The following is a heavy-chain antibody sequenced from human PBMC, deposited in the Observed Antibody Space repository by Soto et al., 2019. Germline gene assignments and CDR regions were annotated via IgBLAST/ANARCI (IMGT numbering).Heavy chain of an antibody. CDR2: IKQDGSEK. J-gene: IGHJ4*02. V-gene: IGHV3-7*03. CDR1: GFTFSSYW. CDR3: ARALESSGYYFDY. Sequence: PGGSLRLSCAASGFTFSSYWMSWVRQAPGKGLEWVANIKQDGSEKYYVDSVKGRFTISRDNAKNSLYLQMNSLRAEDTAVYYCARALESSGYYFDYWGQGTLVTVSS. D-gene: IGHD3-22*01.